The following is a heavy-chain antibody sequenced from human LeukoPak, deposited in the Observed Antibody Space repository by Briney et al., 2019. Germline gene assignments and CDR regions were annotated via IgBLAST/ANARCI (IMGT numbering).Heavy chain of an antibody. Sequence: GGSLRLSCAASGFTFSSYSMNWVSQAPGKGLEWVSSISSSSSYIYYADSVKGRFTISRDNAKNSLYLQMNSLRAEDTAVYYCARDLLDIVVVPAARHPRYYYYGMDVWGKGTTVTVSS. V-gene: IGHV3-21*01. D-gene: IGHD2-2*03. J-gene: IGHJ6*04. CDR3: ARDLLDIVVVPAARHPRYYYYGMDV. CDR1: GFTFSSYS. CDR2: ISSSSSYI.